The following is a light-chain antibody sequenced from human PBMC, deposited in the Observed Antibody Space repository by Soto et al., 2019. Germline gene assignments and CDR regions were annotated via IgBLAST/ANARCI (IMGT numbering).Light chain of an antibody. CDR3: QQYIRWPLT. CDR2: GAS. CDR1: QDVSSN. V-gene: IGKV3-15*01. J-gene: IGKJ4*01. Sequence: EMVVTQSPATLSVSPGERATLSCSASQDVSSNLAWYQQKPGQAPRLLIYGASTRATGTPARFSGSGSGTEFTLTFSSLQSEDYAVYFCQQYIRWPLTFGGGTKVEIK.